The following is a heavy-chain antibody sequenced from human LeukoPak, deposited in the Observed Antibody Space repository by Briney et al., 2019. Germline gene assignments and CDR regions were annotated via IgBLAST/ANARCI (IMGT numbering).Heavy chain of an antibody. J-gene: IGHJ4*02. D-gene: IGHD5-12*01. CDR3: AKGAYDYIEIAYFDS. CDR2: LIGSSGST. Sequence: GGSLRLSCAASGFTSTNFAMNWVRQAPGKGLEWVSVLIGSSGSTDYADSVKGRFTISRDISKNTLFLQMNSLRAEDTAIYYCAKGAYDYIEIAYFDSWGQGTLVTVSS. CDR1: GFTSTNFA. V-gene: IGHV3-23*01.